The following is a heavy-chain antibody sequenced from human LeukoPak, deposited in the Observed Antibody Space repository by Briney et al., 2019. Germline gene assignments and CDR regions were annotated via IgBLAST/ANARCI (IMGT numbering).Heavy chain of an antibody. D-gene: IGHD1-26*01. CDR3: ARDTTGYFDY. CDR1: GGSISSGGYY. V-gene: IGHV4-31*03. CDR2: IYYSGST. Sequence: ASETLSLTCTVSGGSISSGGYYWSWIRQHPGKGLEWIGYIYYSGSTYYNPSLKSRVTISVDTSKNQFSLKLSSETAADTAVYYCARDTTGYFDYWGQGTLVTVSS. J-gene: IGHJ4*02.